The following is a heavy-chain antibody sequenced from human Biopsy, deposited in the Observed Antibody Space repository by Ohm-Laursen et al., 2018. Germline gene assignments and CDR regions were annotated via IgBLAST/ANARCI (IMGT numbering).Heavy chain of an antibody. CDR3: AKSPSITTMTNWFDS. CDR1: GFTFSSYG. J-gene: IGHJ5*01. Sequence: GSLRLSCAAPGFTFSSYGMSWVRQAPGKGLEWVSAITDSGGSTFYADSVKGRFTISRDNSKNTLYLQMNSLRAEDTAVYYCAKSPSITTMTNWFDSWGQGTLVTVSS. V-gene: IGHV3-23*01. D-gene: IGHD4-17*01. CDR2: ITDSGGST.